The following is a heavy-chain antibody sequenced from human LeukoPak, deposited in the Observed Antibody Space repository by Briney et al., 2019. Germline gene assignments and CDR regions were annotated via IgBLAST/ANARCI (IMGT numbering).Heavy chain of an antibody. CDR3: ARDWAYQVDY. CDR2: INSDESTI. CDR1: GFTFSNSW. Sequence: GGSLRLSCAASGFTFSNSWMHWVRQAPGKGLVWVSYINSDESTIRYADSVKGRFTISRDNAKNTLFLQVNSLRAEDTAVYYCARDWAYQVDYWGQGTLVTVSS. D-gene: IGHD3-16*01. V-gene: IGHV3-74*01. J-gene: IGHJ4*02.